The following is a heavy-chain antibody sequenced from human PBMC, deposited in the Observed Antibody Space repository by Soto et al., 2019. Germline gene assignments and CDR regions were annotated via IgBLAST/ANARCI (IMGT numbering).Heavy chain of an antibody. V-gene: IGHV1-18*01. CDR1: GYTFTSYG. D-gene: IGHD5-12*01. J-gene: IGHJ4*02. Sequence: ASVKVSCKASGYTFTSYGISWVRQAPGQGLEWMGWISAYNGNTNYAQKLQGRVTMTTDTSTSTAYMELRSLRSDDTAVYYCARDPLSGYDFKAPFDYWGQGTLVTVSS. CDR2: ISAYNGNT. CDR3: ARDPLSGYDFKAPFDY.